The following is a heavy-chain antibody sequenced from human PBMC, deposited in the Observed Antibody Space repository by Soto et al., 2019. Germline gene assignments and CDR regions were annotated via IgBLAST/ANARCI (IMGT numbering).Heavy chain of an antibody. J-gene: IGHJ4*02. CDR3: VRDLGYCPDGVCSG. CDR2: LSPDGSFT. V-gene: IGHV3-74*03. Sequence: EVQLVESGGGLIQPGGSLRLSCAASGFIFTNNWMNWVRQVPGKGLEWVSRLSPDGSFTKYADSVAARFTISRDNAKNMVYLQISSLGAEDSAVYYCVRDLGYCPDGVCSGWGQGTLVTVSS. D-gene: IGHD2-8*01. CDR1: GFIFTNNW.